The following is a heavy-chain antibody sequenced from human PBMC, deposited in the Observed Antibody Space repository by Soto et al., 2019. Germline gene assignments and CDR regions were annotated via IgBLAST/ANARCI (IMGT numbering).Heavy chain of an antibody. D-gene: IGHD4-17*01. Sequence: QVQLQESGPGLVKPSETLSLTCTVSGGSISSYYWSWIRQPPGKGLEWIGYIYYSGSTNYNPSLKSRVTISVDTSKNQFSLKLSSVTAADTAVYYCARLRDEGDYVDPNWFDPWGQGTLVTVSS. CDR2: IYYSGST. J-gene: IGHJ5*02. V-gene: IGHV4-59*08. CDR3: ARLRDEGDYVDPNWFDP. CDR1: GGSISSYY.